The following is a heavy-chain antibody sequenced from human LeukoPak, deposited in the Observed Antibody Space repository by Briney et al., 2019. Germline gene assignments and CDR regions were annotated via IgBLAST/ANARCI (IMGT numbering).Heavy chain of an antibody. CDR1: GYRFTSYW. Sequence: KNGESLKISCKASGYRFTSYWIGWVRQTPGKGLEWMGIIYLGDSDTRYSPSFQGQVTISADKSISTAYLQWSSLKASDTAMYYCARPYSSGYHSGSFDHWGQGTLVTVSS. V-gene: IGHV5-51*01. CDR3: ARPYSSGYHSGSFDH. CDR2: IYLGDSDT. J-gene: IGHJ4*02. D-gene: IGHD6-19*01.